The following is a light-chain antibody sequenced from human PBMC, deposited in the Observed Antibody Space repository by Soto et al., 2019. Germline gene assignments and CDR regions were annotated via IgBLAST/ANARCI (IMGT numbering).Light chain of an antibody. CDR3: CSYAGSSTV. J-gene: IGLJ1*01. CDR2: VVS. V-gene: IGLV2-23*02. CDR1: SSDVGSYNL. Sequence: QSALTQPASVSGSPGQSITISCTGTSSDVGSYNLVSWCQQHPGKAPKRMICVVSKRPSGVSNRFSGSKSGNTASLTISGLQAEDEADYYCCSYAGSSTVFGTGTKVTV.